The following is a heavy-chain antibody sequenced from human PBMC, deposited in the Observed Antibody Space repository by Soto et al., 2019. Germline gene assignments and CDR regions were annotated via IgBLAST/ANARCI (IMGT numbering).Heavy chain of an antibody. CDR1: GFTFSTCS. CDR2: ISSSSSNI. V-gene: IGHV3-21*02. J-gene: IGHJ4*02. CDR3: ARDNGYDAATLDY. D-gene: IGHD5-12*01. Sequence: EVQLVESGGGLVKPGGSLRLSCAASGFTFSTCSMNWVRQAPGKGLEWVSSISSSSSNIYYADSVKGRLTISRDNAKNSLYLKMNSLRADDTAVYYCARDNGYDAATLDYWGQGTLVTVSS.